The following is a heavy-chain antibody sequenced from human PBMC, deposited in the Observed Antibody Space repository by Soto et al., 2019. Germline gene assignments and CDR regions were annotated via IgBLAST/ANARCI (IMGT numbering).Heavy chain of an antibody. CDR3: ARATTYYDFWSGYLDI. Sequence: QVPLVQSGAEVKKPGASVKVSCKVSGYTFTSYAMHWVRQAPGQRLEWMGWINTGNGKPKYSQNFQGRVTITRDTFASTAYMELSSLRSEDTAVYYCARATTYYDFWSGYLDIWGQGTMVTVSS. J-gene: IGHJ3*02. V-gene: IGHV1-3*04. D-gene: IGHD3-3*01. CDR1: GYTFTSYA. CDR2: INTGNGKP.